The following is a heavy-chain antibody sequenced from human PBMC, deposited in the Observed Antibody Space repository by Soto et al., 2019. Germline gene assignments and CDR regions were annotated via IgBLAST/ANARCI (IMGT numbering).Heavy chain of an antibody. J-gene: IGHJ4*02. D-gene: IGHD3-3*01. CDR2: IIPLFGTP. Sequence: SVEVSCKASGETFTSYPFSWVRQAPGQGLEWMGGIIPLFGTPNYAQKFQGRLTITADKSTSTVYMEMSGLNSDDTAVYYCARNGVAGMDHWGQGTRVTVSS. CDR3: ARNGVAGMDH. CDR1: GETFTSYP. V-gene: IGHV1-69*06.